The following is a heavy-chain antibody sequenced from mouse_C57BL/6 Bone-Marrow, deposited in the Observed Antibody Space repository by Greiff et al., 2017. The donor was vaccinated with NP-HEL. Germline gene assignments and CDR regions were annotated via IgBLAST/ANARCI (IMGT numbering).Heavy chain of an antibody. Sequence: QVQLQQSGAELVRPGASVKLSCKASGYTFTSYGISWVKQSTGQGLEWIGEIYPRSGNTYYNEKFKGKATLTADKSSSTAYMELRSLTSEDSAVYFCARRWDGAWFAYWGQGTLVTVSA. D-gene: IGHD4-1*01. CDR1: GYTFTSYG. V-gene: IGHV1-81*01. CDR3: ARRWDGAWFAY. CDR2: IYPRSGNT. J-gene: IGHJ3*01.